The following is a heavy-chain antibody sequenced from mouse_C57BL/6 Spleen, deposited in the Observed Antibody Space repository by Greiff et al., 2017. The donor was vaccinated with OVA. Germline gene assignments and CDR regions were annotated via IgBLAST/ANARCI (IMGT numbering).Heavy chain of an antibody. CDR1: GFTFSSYA. J-gene: IGHJ3*01. CDR2: ISSGGDYI. CDR3: TREDDDYDGAWFAY. V-gene: IGHV5-9-1*02. Sequence: EVQLVESGEGLVKPGGSLKLSCAASGFTFSSYAMSWVRQTPEKRLEWVAYISSGGDYIYYADTVKGRFTISRDNARNTLYLQMSSLKSEDTAMYYGTREDDDYDGAWFAYWGQGTLVTVSA. D-gene: IGHD2-4*01.